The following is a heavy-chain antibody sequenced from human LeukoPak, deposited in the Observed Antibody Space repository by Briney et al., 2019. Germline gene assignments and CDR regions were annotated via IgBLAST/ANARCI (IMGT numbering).Heavy chain of an antibody. D-gene: IGHD3-22*01. J-gene: IGHJ4*02. CDR3: ARSSYYDTTDYFDY. CDR1: GFTFDDYG. V-gene: IGHV3-20*04. Sequence: GGSLILSCAAFGFTFDDYGLSWVRQAPGKGLEWVSDIDWNGGNTGYADSVKGRFTISRDNAKNSLYLQMDSLRAEDTALYYCARSSYYDTTDYFDYWGQGTLVTVSS. CDR2: IDWNGGNT.